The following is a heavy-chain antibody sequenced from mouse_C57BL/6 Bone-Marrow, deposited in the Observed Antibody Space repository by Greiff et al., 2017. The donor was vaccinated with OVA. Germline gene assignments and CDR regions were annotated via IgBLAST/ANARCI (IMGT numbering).Heavy chain of an antibody. CDR1: GYSITSGYY. CDR3: ARERGWYPYAMDY. D-gene: IGHD2-1*01. V-gene: IGHV3-6*01. CDR2: ISYDGSN. Sequence: DVKLQESGPGLVKPSQSLSLTCSVTGYSITSGYYWNWIRQFPGNKLEWMGYISYDGSNNYNPSLKNRISITRDTSKNQFFLKLNSVTTEDTATYYCARERGWYPYAMDYWGQGTSVTVSS. J-gene: IGHJ4*01.